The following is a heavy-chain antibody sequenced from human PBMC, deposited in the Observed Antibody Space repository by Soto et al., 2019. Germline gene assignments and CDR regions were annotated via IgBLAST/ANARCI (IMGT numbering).Heavy chain of an antibody. CDR3: ARGLNDPTLFDY. V-gene: IGHV4-59*08. D-gene: IGHD1-1*01. Sequence: SETLSLTCTVSGGSISSYYWSWIRQPPGKGLEWIGYIYYSGSTNYNPSLKSRVTISVDTSKNQFSLKLSSVTAADTAVYYCARGLNDPTLFDYWGQGTLVTVSS. CDR2: IYYSGST. J-gene: IGHJ4*02. CDR1: GGSISSYY.